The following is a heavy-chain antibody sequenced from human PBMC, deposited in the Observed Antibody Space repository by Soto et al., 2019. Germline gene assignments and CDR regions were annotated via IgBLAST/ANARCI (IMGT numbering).Heavy chain of an antibody. V-gene: IGHV4-61*01. D-gene: IGHD1-7*01. Sequence: QVQLQESGPGLVKPSETLSLTCTVSGGSVSSGSYYWSWIRQPPGKRLEWLGYIYYSVSTNYNPSLQSRVTISVDTSKNQFSLHLSSVTAADTAVYYCARHYGTRDRQYNWFDPWGQGTLVTVSS. CDR2: IYYSVST. CDR3: ARHYGTRDRQYNWFDP. J-gene: IGHJ5*02. CDR1: GGSVSSGSYY.